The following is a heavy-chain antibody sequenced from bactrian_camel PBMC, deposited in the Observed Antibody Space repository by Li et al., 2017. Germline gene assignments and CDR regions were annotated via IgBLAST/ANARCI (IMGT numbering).Heavy chain of an antibody. CDR3: AAGSWVAGSLDDQDYVH. Sequence: HVQLVESGGGSVQAGGSLTLSCAASGNIDSSIVMAWFRQSPGKKREGVASTYSGGGSQYYADSVKGRFTISVDDAKNPVMVYLQMPSLIPDDTAMYYCAAGSWVAGSLDDQDYVHWGQGTQVTVS. D-gene: IGHD6*01. J-gene: IGHJ4*01. CDR2: TYSGGGSQ. V-gene: IGHV3S54*01. CDR1: GNIDSSIV.